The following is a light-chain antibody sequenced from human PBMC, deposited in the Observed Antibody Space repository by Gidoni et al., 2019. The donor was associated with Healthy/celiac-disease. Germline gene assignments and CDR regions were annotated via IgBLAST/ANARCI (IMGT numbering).Light chain of an antibody. CDR1: QSVSSN. CDR3: KQYNNWPPLT. J-gene: IGKJ4*01. V-gene: IGKV3-15*01. Sequence: EIVMTQSPATRSVSPAERATLSCRASQSVSSNLAWYQQKPGQAPRLLIYGASTRATGIPARFSGSGSGTEFTLTISSMQSEDVAVYYCKQYNNWPPLTFGGGTKVEIK. CDR2: GAS.